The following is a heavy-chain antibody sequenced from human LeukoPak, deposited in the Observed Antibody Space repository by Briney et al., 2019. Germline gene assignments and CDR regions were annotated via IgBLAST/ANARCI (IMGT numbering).Heavy chain of an antibody. V-gene: IGHV1-2*06. CDR2: INPNSGGT. J-gene: IGHJ6*03. Sequence: ASVKVSCKASGYTFTGYYMHWVRQAPGQGLEWMGRINPNSGGTNYAQKFQGRVTMTRDTSISTAYMELSRLRSDDTAVYYCAREAGSSSSQYYYYYMDVWGKGTTVTVSS. CDR1: GYTFTGYY. CDR3: AREAGSSSSQYYYYYMDV. D-gene: IGHD6-6*01.